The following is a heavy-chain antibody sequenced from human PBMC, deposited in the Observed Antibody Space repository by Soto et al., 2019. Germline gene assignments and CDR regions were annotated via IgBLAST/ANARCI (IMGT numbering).Heavy chain of an antibody. CDR1: GFTFSDHY. Sequence: PGGSLRLSCAASGFTFSDHYMSWIRQAPGKGLQWVSYISGSGNTIYYADSVRGRFTISRDNAKNSLYLQMNSLTAEDTAVYYCARGLRSSSWYDGFLIWGQGTMVTVSS. D-gene: IGHD6-13*01. V-gene: IGHV3-11*01. CDR3: ARGLRSSSWYDGFLI. J-gene: IGHJ3*02. CDR2: ISGSGNTI.